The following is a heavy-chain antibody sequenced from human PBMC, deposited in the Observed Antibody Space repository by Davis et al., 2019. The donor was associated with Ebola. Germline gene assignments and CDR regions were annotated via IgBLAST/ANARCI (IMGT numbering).Heavy chain of an antibody. CDR3: ARGWELHFEY. J-gene: IGHJ4*02. V-gene: IGHV3-53*01. Sequence: GGSLRLSCASSGFSVSSDYMSWVRQAPGKGLEWVSIVSSGGNTYYADSVKGRFTISRDNSKNTLYLQMNSLRAEDTAVYYCARGWELHFEYWGQGTLVTVSS. CDR2: VSSGGNT. CDR1: GFSVSSDY. D-gene: IGHD1-26*01.